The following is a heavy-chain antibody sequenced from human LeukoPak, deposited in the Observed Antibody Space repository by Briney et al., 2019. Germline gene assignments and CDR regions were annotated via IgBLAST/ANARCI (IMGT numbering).Heavy chain of an antibody. V-gene: IGHV3-48*01. D-gene: IGHD1-20*01. CDR1: GFTFSSYS. Sequence: GGSLRLSCAASGFTFSSYSMNWVRQAPGKGLEWVSYISSSSSTIYDADSVKGRFTISRDNAKNSLYLQMNSLRAEDTAVYYCARDRSLNWNYFAYWGQGTLVTVSS. CDR2: ISSSSSTI. CDR3: ARDRSLNWNYFAY. J-gene: IGHJ4*02.